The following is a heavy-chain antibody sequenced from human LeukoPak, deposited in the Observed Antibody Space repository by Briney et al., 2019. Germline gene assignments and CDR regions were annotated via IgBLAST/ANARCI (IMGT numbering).Heavy chain of an antibody. J-gene: IGHJ3*02. CDR2: ISWDGANS. V-gene: IGHV3-9*01. CDR1: GFTLDDYA. Sequence: PGGSLRLSCAASGFTLDDYAMHWVRQVPGKGLEWVSSISWDGANSVHADAVKGRFTISRDNAKNSLYLQMNNLRPDDTALYYCIKDLRLELRLDTFETWGQGTMVTVSS. D-gene: IGHD1-26*01. CDR3: IKDLRLELRLDTFET.